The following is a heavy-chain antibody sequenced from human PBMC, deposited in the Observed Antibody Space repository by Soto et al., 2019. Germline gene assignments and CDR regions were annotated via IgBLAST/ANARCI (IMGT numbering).Heavy chain of an antibody. Sequence: SETLSLTCTVSGGSISTYYWSWIRQPPGKGLEWIGYIYYSGSTNYNPSLKSRVTISVDTSKNQFSLKLSSVTAADTAVYYCAVLGHFELKYYFDYWGQGTPVTVSS. V-gene: IGHV4-59*08. CDR1: GGSISTYY. J-gene: IGHJ4*02. D-gene: IGHD3-3*02. CDR2: IYYSGST. CDR3: AVLGHFELKYYFDY.